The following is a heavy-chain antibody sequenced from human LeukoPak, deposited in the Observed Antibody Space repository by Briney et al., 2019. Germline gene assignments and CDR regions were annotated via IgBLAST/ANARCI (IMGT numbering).Heavy chain of an antibody. CDR1: GYTFTGYY. CDR2: INPNSGGT. V-gene: IGHV1-2*02. D-gene: IGHD3-3*01. CDR3: ARGGEEGIYDFWSGYYQGLFDY. J-gene: IGHJ4*02. Sequence: ASVKVSCKASGYTFTGYYMHWVRQAPGQGLEWMGWINPNSGGTNYAQKFQGRVTMTRDTSISTAYMELSRLRSDDTAVYYCARGGEEGIYDFWSGYYQGLFDYWGRGTLVTVSS.